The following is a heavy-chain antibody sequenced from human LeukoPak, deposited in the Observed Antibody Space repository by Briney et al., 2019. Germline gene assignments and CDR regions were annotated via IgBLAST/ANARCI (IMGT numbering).Heavy chain of an antibody. D-gene: IGHD1-26*01. CDR2: TTSNGGTT. J-gene: IGHJ4*02. CDR3: VKRGISGTYLFDY. CDR1: GFTFSSYP. V-gene: IGHV3-64D*09. Sequence: GGSLRLSCSASGFTFSSYPMSWVRQAPGKGLEFVSTTTSNGGTTYYGDAVKGRFTVSRDNSKNTLYLQMSSLTAEDTAVYYCVKRGISGTYLFDYWGQGTLVTVSS.